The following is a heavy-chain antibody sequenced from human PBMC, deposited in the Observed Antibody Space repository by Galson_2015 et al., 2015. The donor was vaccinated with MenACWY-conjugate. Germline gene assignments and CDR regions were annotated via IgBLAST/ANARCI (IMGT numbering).Heavy chain of an antibody. Sequence: SLRLSCAASGLTFRNYWMTWVRQAPGKGLEWVATIKKDGSEKYYVDSVKGRFTVSRDNAKNSMSLEMTSLRVEDTAVYYCARGHYGMDAWGQGTTVTVSS. CDR3: ARGHYGMDA. CDR2: IKKDGSEK. CDR1: GLTFRNYW. J-gene: IGHJ6*02. V-gene: IGHV3-7*03.